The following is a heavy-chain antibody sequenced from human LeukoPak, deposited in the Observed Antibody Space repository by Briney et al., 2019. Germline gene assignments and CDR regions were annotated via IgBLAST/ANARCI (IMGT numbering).Heavy chain of an antibody. Sequence: PSETLSLTCTVSGGSTSSSSYYWGWIRQPPGKGLEWIGSIYYSGSTYYNPSLKSRVTISVDTSKNQFSLKLSSVTAADTAVYYCARRFRTGTKDYWGQGTLVTVSS. CDR1: GGSTSSSSYY. CDR3: ARRFRTGTKDY. CDR2: IYYSGST. V-gene: IGHV4-39*01. J-gene: IGHJ4*02. D-gene: IGHD1-7*01.